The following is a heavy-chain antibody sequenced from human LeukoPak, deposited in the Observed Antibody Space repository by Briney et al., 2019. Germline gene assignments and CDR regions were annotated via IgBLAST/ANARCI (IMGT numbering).Heavy chain of an antibody. CDR1: GFTFSNAW. CDR3: ATALVVPTGLLHY. CDR2: IKSKTDGGTV. D-gene: IGHD1-1*01. J-gene: IGHJ4*02. Sequence: TGGSLRLSCAASGFTFSNAWMSWVRQAQGKGLEWVGRIKSKTDGGTVDYAAPVKGRFTISRDDSKNTLYLQMNGLKTEDTAVYYCATALVVPTGLLHYWGQGTLVTVSS. V-gene: IGHV3-15*01.